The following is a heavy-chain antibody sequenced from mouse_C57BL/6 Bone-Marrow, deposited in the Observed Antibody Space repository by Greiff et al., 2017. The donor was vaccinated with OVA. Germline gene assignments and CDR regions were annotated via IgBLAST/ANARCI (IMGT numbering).Heavy chain of an antibody. CDR1: GYTFTDYY. Sequence: VQLQQSGPELVKPGASVKISCKASGYTFTDYYMNWVKQSHGKSLEWIGDINPNNGGTSYNQKFKGKATLTVDKSSSTAYMELRSLTSEDSAVYYCARKTPGGYYYAMDYWGQGTSVTVSS. V-gene: IGHV1-26*01. J-gene: IGHJ4*01. CDR2: INPNNGGT. D-gene: IGHD4-1*01. CDR3: ARKTPGGYYYAMDY.